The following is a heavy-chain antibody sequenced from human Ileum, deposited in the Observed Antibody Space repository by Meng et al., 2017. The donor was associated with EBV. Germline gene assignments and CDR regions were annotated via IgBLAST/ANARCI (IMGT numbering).Heavy chain of an antibody. V-gene: IGHV3-30*03. CDR3: AIGDYGQNYFHH. CDR1: GFTFSTYG. CDR2: ISYDGNNK. J-gene: IGHJ1*01. D-gene: IGHD4-17*01. Sequence: QVAGGESGGGRRQPGRSLRLSWAGSGFTFSTYGMHWVRQAPGKGLEWVAVISYDGNNKYYADSVKGRFIISRDNSKNTLYVQMNSLRAEDTAVYYCAIGDYGQNYFHHWGQGTLVTVSS.